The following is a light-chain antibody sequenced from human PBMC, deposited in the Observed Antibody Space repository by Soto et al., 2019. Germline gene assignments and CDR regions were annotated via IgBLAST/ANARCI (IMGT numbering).Light chain of an antibody. CDR3: QQYYGIWT. CDR2: WAS. Sequence: DIVMTQSPDSLAVSLGERATINCKSSQSVLYSSNNKNYLAWYQQKPGQRPKLLIYWASTRESGVPDRFSGSGSGTDFTLTISSLQAEDVAVYYCQQYYGIWTFGQGTKVEI. V-gene: IGKV4-1*01. CDR1: QSVLYSSNNKNY. J-gene: IGKJ1*01.